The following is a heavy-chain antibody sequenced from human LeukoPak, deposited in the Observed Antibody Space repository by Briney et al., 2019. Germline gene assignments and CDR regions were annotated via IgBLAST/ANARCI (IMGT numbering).Heavy chain of an antibody. Sequence: GGSLRLFCAASGFTFSSYEMNWVRQAPGKGLEWVSYISSSGSTIYYADSVKGRFTISRDNAKNSLYLQMNSLRAEDTAVYYCAREAGLYGDYARRFDPWGQGTLVTVSS. D-gene: IGHD4-17*01. CDR1: GFTFSSYE. J-gene: IGHJ5*02. CDR3: AREAGLYGDYARRFDP. CDR2: ISSSGSTI. V-gene: IGHV3-48*03.